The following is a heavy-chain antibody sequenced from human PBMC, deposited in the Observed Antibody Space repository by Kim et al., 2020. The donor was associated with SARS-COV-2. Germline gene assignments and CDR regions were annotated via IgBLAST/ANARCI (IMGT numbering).Heavy chain of an antibody. CDR1: GYTFTSYG. J-gene: IGHJ3*02. Sequence: ASVKVSCKASGYTFTSYGISWVRQAPGQGLEWMGWISAYNGNTNYAQKLQGRVTMTTDTSTSTAYMELRSLRSDDTAVYYCARMNYDSSGYANAFDIWGQGTMVTVSS. CDR2: ISAYNGNT. V-gene: IGHV1-18*01. D-gene: IGHD3-22*01. CDR3: ARMNYDSSGYANAFDI.